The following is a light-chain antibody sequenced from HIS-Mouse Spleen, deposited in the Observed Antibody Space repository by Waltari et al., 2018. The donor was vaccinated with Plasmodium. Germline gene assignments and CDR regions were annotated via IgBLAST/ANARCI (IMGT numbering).Light chain of an antibody. Sequence: QSVLTQPPSPSGTPGQRVPLPFSARSSTIGGNYTYWYQQLPGSAPKLLIYRNNQRPSGVPDRFSGSKSGTSASLAISGLRSEDEADYYCAAWDDSLSGPWVFGGGTKLTVL. CDR3: AAWDDSLSGPWV. CDR1: SSTIGGNY. V-gene: IGLV1-47*01. CDR2: RNN. J-gene: IGLJ3*02.